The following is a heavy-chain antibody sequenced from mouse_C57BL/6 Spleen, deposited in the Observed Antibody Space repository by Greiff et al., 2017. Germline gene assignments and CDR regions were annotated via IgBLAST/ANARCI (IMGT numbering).Heavy chain of an antibody. D-gene: IGHD2-2*01. CDR3: ARDRDGYGPAY. CDR2: ISYDGSN. Sequence: EVKLVESGPGLVKPSQSLSLTCSVTGYSITSGYYWNWIRQFPGNKLEWMGYISYDGSNNYNPSLKNRISITRDTSKNQFFLKLNSVTTEDTATYYCARDRDGYGPAYWGQGTLVTVSA. CDR1: GYSITSGYY. V-gene: IGHV3-6*01. J-gene: IGHJ3*01.